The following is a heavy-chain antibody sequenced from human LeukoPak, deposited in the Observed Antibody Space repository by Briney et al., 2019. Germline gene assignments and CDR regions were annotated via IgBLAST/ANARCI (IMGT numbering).Heavy chain of an antibody. V-gene: IGHV3-30*18. CDR2: ISYDGSNK. CDR1: GFTFSSYG. CDR3: AESRGSGSYYNPLGY. Sequence: GGSLRLSCAASGFTFSSYGMHWVRQAPGKGLEWVAVISYDGSNKYYADSVKGRFTISRDNSKNTLYLQMNSLRAEDTAVYYCAESRGSGSYYNPLGYWGQGTLVTVSS. D-gene: IGHD3-10*01. J-gene: IGHJ4*02.